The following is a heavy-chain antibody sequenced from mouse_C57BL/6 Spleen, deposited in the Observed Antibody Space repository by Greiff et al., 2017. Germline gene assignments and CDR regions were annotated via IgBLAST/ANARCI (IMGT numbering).Heavy chain of an antibody. Sequence: QVQLQQPGAELVKPGASVKLSCKASGYTFTSYWMHWVKQRPGRGLEWIGRIDPNSGGTKYNEKFKSKAPLTVDKPSSTAYIQLSSLTSEDSAVYYCALIYYDYWYFDVWGTGTTVTVSS. J-gene: IGHJ1*03. D-gene: IGHD2-4*01. CDR2: IDPNSGGT. CDR1: GYTFTSYW. V-gene: IGHV1-72*01. CDR3: ALIYYDYWYFDV.